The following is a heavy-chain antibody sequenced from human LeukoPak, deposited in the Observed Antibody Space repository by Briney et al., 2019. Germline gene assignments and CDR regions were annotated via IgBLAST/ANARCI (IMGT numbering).Heavy chain of an antibody. V-gene: IGHV4-34*01. D-gene: IGHD1-26*01. CDR2: INHSGST. CDR1: GGSFSGYY. J-gene: IGHJ5*02. CDR3: AREGGSGSYKDWFDP. Sequence: KPSETLSLTCAVYGGSFSGYYWSWIRQPPGKGLEWIGEINHSGSTNYNPSLKSRVTISVDTSKNQFSLKLSSVTAADTAVYYCAREGGSGSYKDWFDPWGQGTLVTVSS.